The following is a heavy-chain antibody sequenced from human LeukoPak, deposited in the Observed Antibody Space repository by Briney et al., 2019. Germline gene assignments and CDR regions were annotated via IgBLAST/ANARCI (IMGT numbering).Heavy chain of an antibody. CDR1: GFTVSSNY. D-gene: IGHD3-22*01. CDR2: ISGSGGST. V-gene: IGHV3-23*01. Sequence: SGGSLRLSCAASGFTVSSNYMSWVRQAPGKGLEWVSAISGSGGSTYYADSVKGRFTISRDNSKNTLYLQMNSLRAEDTAVYYCAKKGVVVVLMEAFDIWGQGTMVTVSS. CDR3: AKKGVVVVLMEAFDI. J-gene: IGHJ3*02.